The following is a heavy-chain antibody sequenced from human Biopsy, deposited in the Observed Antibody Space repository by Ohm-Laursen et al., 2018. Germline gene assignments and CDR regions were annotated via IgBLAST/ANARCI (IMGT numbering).Heavy chain of an antibody. D-gene: IGHD1-20*01. CDR1: EFSFSRYD. J-gene: IGHJ6*02. CDR2: ISPRGGGT. Sequence: GASVKVSCNGSEFSFSRYDMHWVRQAPGRGLEWMGKISPRGGGTMDTQKFQGRLTMTRDTSTSTVHMELKSLKSEDTAIYYCARVDRYNFDHYIMDAWGRGTTVTVSS. V-gene: IGHV1-46*01. CDR3: ARVDRYNFDHYIMDA.